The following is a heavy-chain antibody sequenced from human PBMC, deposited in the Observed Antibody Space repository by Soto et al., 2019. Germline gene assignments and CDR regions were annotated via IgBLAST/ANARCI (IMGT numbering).Heavy chain of an antibody. CDR3: TTDQVDTAMAYDY. V-gene: IGHV3-15*07. CDR2: IKSKTDGGTT. CDR1: GFTFSNAW. J-gene: IGHJ4*02. Sequence: PGGSLRLSCAASGFTFSNAWMNWVRQAPGKGLEWVGRIKSKTDGGTTDYAAPVKGRFTISRDDSKNTLYLQMNSLKTEDTAVYYGTTDQVDTAMAYDYWGQGTLVTVSS. D-gene: IGHD5-18*01.